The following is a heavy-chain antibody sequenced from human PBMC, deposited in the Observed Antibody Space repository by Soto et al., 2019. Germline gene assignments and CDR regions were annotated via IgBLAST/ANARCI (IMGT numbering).Heavy chain of an antibody. J-gene: IGHJ4*02. D-gene: IGHD1-26*01. CDR1: GFTFSSYA. V-gene: IGHV3-30-3*01. CDR3: RASIRTAHGVGATKGRVDY. CDR2: ISYDGSNK. Sequence: GGSLRLSCAASGFTFSSYAMHWVRQAPGKGLEWVAVISYDGSNKYYADSVKGRFTISRDNSKNTLYLQMNSLRAEDTAVYYCRASIRTAHGVGATKGRVDYWGQGTLVTAPQ.